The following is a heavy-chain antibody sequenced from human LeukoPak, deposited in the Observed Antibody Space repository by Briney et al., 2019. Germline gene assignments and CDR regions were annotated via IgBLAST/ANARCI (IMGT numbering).Heavy chain of an antibody. CDR3: ARGYSYGYQAPPPDY. Sequence: GASVTVSCTASGYTFTIYAMHWVRQAPGQRLEWMGWINAGNGNTKYSQKFQGRVTITRDTSASTAYMELSSLRSEDTAVYYCARGYSYGYQAPPPDYWGQGTLVTVSS. J-gene: IGHJ4*02. D-gene: IGHD5-18*01. V-gene: IGHV1-3*01. CDR2: INAGNGNT. CDR1: GYTFTIYA.